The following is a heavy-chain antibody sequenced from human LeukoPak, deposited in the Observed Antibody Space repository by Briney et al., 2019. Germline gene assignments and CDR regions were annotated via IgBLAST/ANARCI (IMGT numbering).Heavy chain of an antibody. CDR2: ISGSDGST. Sequence: GGSLRLSCAASRFTFSTYAMSWVRQPPGKGLEWVSAISGSDGSTYYADSVKGRFTISRDNSKNTLYLQMSSLRAEDTAVYYCAKDASNYFWYFDLWGRGTLVTVSS. CDR3: AKDASNYFWYFDL. D-gene: IGHD1-1*01. J-gene: IGHJ2*01. CDR1: RFTFSTYA. V-gene: IGHV3-23*01.